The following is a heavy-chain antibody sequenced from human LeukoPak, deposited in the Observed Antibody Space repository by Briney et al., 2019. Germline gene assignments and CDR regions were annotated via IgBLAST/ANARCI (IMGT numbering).Heavy chain of an antibody. CDR1: GITFSSHA. J-gene: IGHJ4*02. CDR3: AKEDTTGMTPVLDY. V-gene: IGHV3-23*01. Sequence: GGSLRLSCAVSGITFSSHAISWVRQAPGKGLEWVSAISGSGATTYYADSVKGRFTISRDNSKNTLSLQMHSLRAEDTAVYYCAKEDTTGMTPVLDYWGQGTLVTVSS. CDR2: ISGSGATT. D-gene: IGHD1-1*01.